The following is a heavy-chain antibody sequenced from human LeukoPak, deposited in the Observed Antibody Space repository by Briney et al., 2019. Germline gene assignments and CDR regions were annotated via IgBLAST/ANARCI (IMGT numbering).Heavy chain of an antibody. D-gene: IGHD3-3*01. CDR2: ISGNGGRT. J-gene: IGHJ4*02. CDR3: ARSRSPFWSGYYDYFDY. CDR1: GFTFTSYW. Sequence: GGSLRLSCVASGFTFTSYWMSWVRQAPGKGLEWVSAISGNGGRTYYADSVKGRFTISRDNSKNTLYLQMNSLRAEDTAVYYCARSRSPFWSGYYDYFDYWGQGTLVTVSS. V-gene: IGHV3-23*01.